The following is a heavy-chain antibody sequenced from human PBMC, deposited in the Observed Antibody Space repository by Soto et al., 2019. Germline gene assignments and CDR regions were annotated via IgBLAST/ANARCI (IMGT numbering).Heavy chain of an antibody. CDR3: ARSLLLFGELRFPFDY. CDR2: INHSGST. CDR1: GGSFSGYT. V-gene: IGHV4-34*01. D-gene: IGHD3-10*01. Sequence: ADTLSLTCAIYGGSFSGYTWSWIRQPPGKGLEWIGEINHSGSTNYNPSLKSRVSISVHTSKNQFSLKLSSMTAADTAVYYCARSLLLFGELRFPFDYCGQGTLVTVSS. J-gene: IGHJ4*02.